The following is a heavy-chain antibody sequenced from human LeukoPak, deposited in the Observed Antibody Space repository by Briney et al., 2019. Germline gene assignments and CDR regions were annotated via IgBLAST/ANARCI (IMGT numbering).Heavy chain of an antibody. CDR1: GGSISSGSYY. CDR3: AKGAGPPWFDP. J-gene: IGHJ5*02. Sequence: SQTLSLTCTVSGGSISSGSYYWNWIRQPAGKGLEWIGRMSSSGISTYSPSLKSRVTISIDTSRNQFSMNLNSVTAADTAVYYCAKGAGPPWFDPWGQGTLVTVSS. CDR2: MSSSGIS. D-gene: IGHD6-19*01. V-gene: IGHV4-61*02.